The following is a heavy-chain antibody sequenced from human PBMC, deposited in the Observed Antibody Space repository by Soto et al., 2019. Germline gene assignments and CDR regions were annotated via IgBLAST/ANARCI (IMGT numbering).Heavy chain of an antibody. J-gene: IGHJ6*03. CDR2: ISSSSSTI. Sequence: GGSLRLSCAASGFTFSSYSMNWVRQAPGKGLEWVSYISSSSSTIYYADSVKGRFTISRDNAKNSLYLQMNSLRAEDTAVYYCARGGGRLVVVPAAGRYYYYYMDVWGKGTTVTVSS. CDR1: GFTFSSYS. D-gene: IGHD2-2*01. V-gene: IGHV3-48*01. CDR3: ARGGGRLVVVPAAGRYYYYYMDV.